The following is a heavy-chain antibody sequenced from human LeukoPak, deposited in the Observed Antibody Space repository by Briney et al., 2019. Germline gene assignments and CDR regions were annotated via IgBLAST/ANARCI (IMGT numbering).Heavy chain of an antibody. D-gene: IGHD2-2*01. Sequence: PSAILSLTRTVAGGSISRSTYCWGWIREPPGKGLEWIGSISYSGRTYYSPSLKCRVTISVAMPQNQCSLKLSSVTVEDSAVYYCARYRVVEFNFEHWGRGTLVTVSS. CDR2: ISYSGRT. V-gene: IGHV4-39*01. J-gene: IGHJ4*02. CDR3: ARYRVVEFNFEH. CDR1: GGSISRSTYC.